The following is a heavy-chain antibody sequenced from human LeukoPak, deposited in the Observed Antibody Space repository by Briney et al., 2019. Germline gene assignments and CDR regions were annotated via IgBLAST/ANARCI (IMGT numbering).Heavy chain of an antibody. Sequence: GGSLRLSCAASGFTFSSYWMSWVRQAPGKGLEWVANIKQDGSEKYYVDSVKGRFTISRDNAKNSLYLQMNSLRAEDTAVYYCARDNKIEQWLLDYWGQGTLVTVSS. CDR2: IKQDGSEK. CDR1: GFTFSSYW. CDR3: ARDNKIEQWLLDY. J-gene: IGHJ4*02. D-gene: IGHD6-19*01. V-gene: IGHV3-7*01.